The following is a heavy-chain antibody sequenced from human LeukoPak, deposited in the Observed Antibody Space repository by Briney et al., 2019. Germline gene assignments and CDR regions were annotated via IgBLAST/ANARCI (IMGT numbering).Heavy chain of an antibody. Sequence: PSETLSLTCAVSGYSISSGYYWGWIRQPPGKGLEWIGYIYYSGSTNYNPSLKSRVTISVDTSKNQFSLKLSSVTAADTAAYYCARDRGSHYDSSGYYYGGHNWFDPWGQGTLVTVSS. D-gene: IGHD3-22*01. V-gene: IGHV4-61*01. CDR3: ARDRGSHYDSSGYYYGGHNWFDP. J-gene: IGHJ5*02. CDR2: IYYSGST. CDR1: GYSISSGYY.